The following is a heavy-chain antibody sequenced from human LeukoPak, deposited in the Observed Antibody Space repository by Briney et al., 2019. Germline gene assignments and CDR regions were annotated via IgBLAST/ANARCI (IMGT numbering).Heavy chain of an antibody. V-gene: IGHV4-30-4*01. CDR3: ASGSDDFWSGYYPFDY. D-gene: IGHD3-3*01. J-gene: IGHJ4*02. Sequence: PSQTLSLTCTVSGGSISSGDYYWSWIRQPPGKGLEWIGYIYYSGSTNYNPSLKSRVTISVDTSKNQFSLKLSSVTAADTAVYYCASGSDDFWSGYYPFDYWGQGTLVTVSS. CDR1: GGSISSGDYY. CDR2: IYYSGST.